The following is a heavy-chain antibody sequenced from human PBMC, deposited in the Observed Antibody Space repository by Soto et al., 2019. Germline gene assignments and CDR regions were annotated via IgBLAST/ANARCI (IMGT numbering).Heavy chain of an antibody. Sequence: GASVKVSCKASGYTFTRYYMHWVRQAPGQGLEWMGIINPSGGSTSYAQKFQGRVTMTRDTSTSTVYMELSSLRSQDTAVYYLGTDRGIAMSGTYWFGPRGQRTLGTVAS. J-gene: IGHJ5*02. D-gene: IGHD6-19*01. CDR1: GYTFTRYY. CDR2: INPSGGST. V-gene: IGHV1-46*01. CDR3: GTDRGIAMSGTYWFGP.